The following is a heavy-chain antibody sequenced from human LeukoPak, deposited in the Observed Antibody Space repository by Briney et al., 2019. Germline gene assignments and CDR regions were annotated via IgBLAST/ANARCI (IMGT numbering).Heavy chain of an antibody. D-gene: IGHD3-22*01. CDR2: IYSGGST. CDR1: GFTVSSNY. Sequence: GGSLRLSCAASGFTVSSNYMSWVRQAPGKGLEWVSVIYSGGSTYYADSVKGRFTISGDNSKNTLYLQMNSLRAEDTAVYYCAKVMGYYDSSGPHDYRGQGTLVTVSS. CDR3: AKVMGYYDSSGPHDY. V-gene: IGHV3-53*05. J-gene: IGHJ4*02.